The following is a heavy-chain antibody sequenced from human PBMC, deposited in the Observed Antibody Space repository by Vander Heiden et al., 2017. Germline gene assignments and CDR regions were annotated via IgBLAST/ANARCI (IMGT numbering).Heavy chain of an antibody. V-gene: IGHV1-3*01. CDR2: INAGNGNP. CDR3: ARGRLWFGYGMDV. D-gene: IGHD3-10*01. Sequence: QVQLVQSGAEVKKPGASVKVSCKASGYTFTSYAMHWVRQAAGQRLEWMGWINAGNGNPKYSQKFQGRVTITRDTSASTAYMELSSLRSEDTAVYYCARGRLWFGYGMDVWGQGTTVTVSS. CDR1: GYTFTSYA. J-gene: IGHJ6*02.